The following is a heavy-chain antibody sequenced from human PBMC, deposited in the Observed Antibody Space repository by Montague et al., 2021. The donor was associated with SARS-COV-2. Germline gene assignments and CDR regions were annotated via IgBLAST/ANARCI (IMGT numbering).Heavy chain of an antibody. CDR2: IYYSGST. V-gene: IGHV4-31*03. CDR1: GGSISSGGYY. D-gene: IGHD3-3*01. Sequence: TLSLTCTVSGGSISSGGYYWSWIRQHPGKGLEWIVYIYYSGSTYYNLSLKSRVTISVGTSKNQFSLKLSSVTAADTAVYYCARDSGITIFDVVIMQAFDVWGQGTMVTVSS. J-gene: IGHJ3*01. CDR3: ARDSGITIFDVVIMQAFDV.